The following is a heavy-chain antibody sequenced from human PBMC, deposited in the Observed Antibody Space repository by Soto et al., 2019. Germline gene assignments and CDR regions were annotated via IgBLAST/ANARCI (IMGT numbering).Heavy chain of an antibody. V-gene: IGHV3-53*01. D-gene: IGHD3-10*01. Sequence: EVQMVESGGGLIQPGGSLRLSCAAFGFTVSSNYMTWVRQAPGKGLEWVSVIYSGGRTYYADSVKGRFTISRDNSRNTLYLQMNSLRAEDTAVYYCARGFHSMAYYGEYYFDKWGQGTLVTVSS. CDR2: IYSGGRT. J-gene: IGHJ4*02. CDR3: ARGFHSMAYYGEYYFDK. CDR1: GFTVSSNY.